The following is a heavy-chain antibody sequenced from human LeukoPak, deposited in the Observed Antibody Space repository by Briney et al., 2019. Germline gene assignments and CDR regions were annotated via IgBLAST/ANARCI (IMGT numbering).Heavy chain of an antibody. CDR3: ARGTGTTVGWFDP. Sequence: ASVEVSCKASGGTFSSYAISWVRQAPGQGLEWMGGIIPIFGTANYAQKFQGRVTITTDESTSTAYMELSSLRSEDTAVYYCARGTGTTVGWFDPWGQGTLVTVSS. J-gene: IGHJ5*02. CDR2: IIPIFGTA. D-gene: IGHD1-7*01. V-gene: IGHV1-69*05. CDR1: GGTFSSYA.